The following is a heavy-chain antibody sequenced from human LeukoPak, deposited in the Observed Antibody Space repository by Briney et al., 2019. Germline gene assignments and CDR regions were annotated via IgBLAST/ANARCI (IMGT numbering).Heavy chain of an antibody. D-gene: IGHD1-26*01. CDR2: IDRDDDK. V-gene: IGHV2-70*17. CDR1: GFSLSTSGMC. J-gene: IGHJ6*03. Sequence: SGPTLVNPTQTLTLTCTFSGFSLSTSGMCVSWIRQPPGKALEWLARIDRDDDKFYSTSLKTRLTISKDTSKNQVVLTMTNMDPVDTATYYCARILRGFGGVGAKKGDYYYYYMDVWGKGTTVTISS. CDR3: ARILRGFGGVGAKKGDYYYYYMDV.